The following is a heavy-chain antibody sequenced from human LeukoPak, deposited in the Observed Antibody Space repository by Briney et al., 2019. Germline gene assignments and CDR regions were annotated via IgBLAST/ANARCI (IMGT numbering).Heavy chain of an antibody. V-gene: IGHV3-23*01. Sequence: GGSLRLSCAASGFTFRGYAMSWVRQAPGKGLEWVSAISGSGGSTYYADSVKGRFTISRDNSKNTLYLQMNSLRAEDTAVYYCAKDASYSSGWFYFDYWGQGTLVTVSS. D-gene: IGHD6-19*01. J-gene: IGHJ4*02. CDR2: ISGSGGST. CDR3: AKDASYSSGWFYFDY. CDR1: GFTFRGYA.